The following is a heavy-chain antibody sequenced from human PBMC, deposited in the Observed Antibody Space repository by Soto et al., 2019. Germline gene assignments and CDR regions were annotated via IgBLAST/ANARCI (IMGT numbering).Heavy chain of an antibody. Sequence: GGSLRLSCAASGFTFSSYAMSWVRQAPGKGLEWVSNIRGNGGETYYADSVKGRFTISRDNAKNSLYLQMNSLRAEDTAVYYCARDAAAGISWFDPWGQGTLVTVSS. D-gene: IGHD6-13*01. J-gene: IGHJ5*02. CDR2: IRGNGGET. CDR1: GFTFSSYA. CDR3: ARDAAAGISWFDP. V-gene: IGHV3-23*01.